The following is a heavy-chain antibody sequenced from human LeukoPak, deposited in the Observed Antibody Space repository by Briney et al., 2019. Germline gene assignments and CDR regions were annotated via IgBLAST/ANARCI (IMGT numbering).Heavy chain of an antibody. J-gene: IGHJ4*02. CDR2: IYSSGNT. CDR3: ARTNGHGGNFFDY. CDR1: GFTVSRIF. D-gene: IGHD4-23*01. Sequence: GGPLRLSWAASGFTVSRIFMSWVRQAPGKELEWVSVIYSSGNTYYADSAKGRFTISRDNSKNTLYLQMNNLRAEDTAVYFCARTNGHGGNFFDYWGQGTLVTVSS. V-gene: IGHV3-66*01.